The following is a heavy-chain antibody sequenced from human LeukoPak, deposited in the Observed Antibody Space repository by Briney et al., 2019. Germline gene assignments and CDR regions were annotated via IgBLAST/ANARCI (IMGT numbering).Heavy chain of an antibody. CDR3: AKNLAVAAILYSVWPGAFDI. D-gene: IGHD6-19*01. V-gene: IGHV3-30*18. CDR2: ISYDGSNK. J-gene: IGHJ3*02. CDR1: GFTFSSYG. Sequence: GRSLRLSCAASGFTFSSYGMHWVRQAPGKGLEWVAVISYDGSNKYYADSVKGRFTISRDNSKNTLYLQMNSLRAEDTAVYYCAKNLAVAAILYSVWPGAFDIWGQGTMVTVSS.